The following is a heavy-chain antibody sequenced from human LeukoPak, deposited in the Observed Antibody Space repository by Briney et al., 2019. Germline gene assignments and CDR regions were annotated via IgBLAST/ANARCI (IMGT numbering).Heavy chain of an antibody. CDR2: IHYDGSDK. CDR1: GFTFSSYG. CDR3: AKILPPLAEDDTAG. Sequence: GGSLRLSCAASGFTFSSYGMHWVRQAPGKGLEWVAFIHYDGSDKYYADSVKGRFIISRDNSKNTLYLKMNSLRTEGTAIYYCAKILPPLAEDDTAGWGQGTLVTVSS. D-gene: IGHD3-22*01. V-gene: IGHV3-30*02. J-gene: IGHJ4*02.